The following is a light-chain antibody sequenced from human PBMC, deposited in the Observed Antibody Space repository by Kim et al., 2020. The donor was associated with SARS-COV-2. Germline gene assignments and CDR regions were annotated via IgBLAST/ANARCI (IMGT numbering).Light chain of an antibody. CDR3: AAWDDSLNVYVV. CDR1: SSNLGSNT. Sequence: VAISCSGSSSNLGSNTVNWYQQLPGTAPKLLIYSNNQRPSGVPDRFSGSKSGTSASLAISGLQSEDEADYYCAAWDDSLNVYVVFGGGTQLTVL. V-gene: IGLV1-44*01. J-gene: IGLJ2*01. CDR2: SNN.